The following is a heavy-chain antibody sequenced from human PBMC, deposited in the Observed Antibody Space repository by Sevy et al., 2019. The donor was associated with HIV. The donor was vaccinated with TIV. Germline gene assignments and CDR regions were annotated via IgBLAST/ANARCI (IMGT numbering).Heavy chain of an antibody. CDR1: GFSFRRYA. CDR2: ISYDGRNE. Sequence: GGSLRLSCEASGFSFRRYAMHWVRQAPGKGLEWLTVISYDGRNEYYVDSVKGRFTTFRDNSKNTLYLQMNSLRPEDTAIYYCARDGGGDYFDYWGQGTLVTVSS. V-gene: IGHV3-30*04. J-gene: IGHJ4*02. D-gene: IGHD3-10*01. CDR3: ARDGGGDYFDY.